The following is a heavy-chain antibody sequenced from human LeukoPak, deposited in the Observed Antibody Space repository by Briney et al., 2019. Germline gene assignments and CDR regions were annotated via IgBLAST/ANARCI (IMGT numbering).Heavy chain of an antibody. J-gene: IGHJ4*02. V-gene: IGHV1-8*01. D-gene: IGHD1-26*01. CDR1: GYTFTSYD. CDR3: ATARNPRGSYYVSLDQYYFDY. CDR2: MNPNSGNT. Sequence: ASVKVSCKASGYTFTSYDINWVRQATGQGLEWMGWMNPNSGNTGYAQKFQGRVTMTEDTSTDTAYMELSSLRSEDTAVYYCATARNPRGSYYVSLDQYYFDYWGQGTLVTVSS.